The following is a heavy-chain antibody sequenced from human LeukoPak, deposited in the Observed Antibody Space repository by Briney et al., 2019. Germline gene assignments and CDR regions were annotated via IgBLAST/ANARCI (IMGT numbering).Heavy chain of an antibody. D-gene: IGHD1-1*01. CDR3: ARGRDGNWNDADYFDY. Sequence: ASVKVSCKASGGTFSSYAISWVRQAPGQGLEWMGRIIPIFGTANYAQKFQGRVTITTDESTSTAYMKLSSLRSEDTAVYYCARGRDGNWNDADYFDYWGQGTLVTVSS. CDR2: IIPIFGTA. V-gene: IGHV1-69*05. CDR1: GGTFSSYA. J-gene: IGHJ4*02.